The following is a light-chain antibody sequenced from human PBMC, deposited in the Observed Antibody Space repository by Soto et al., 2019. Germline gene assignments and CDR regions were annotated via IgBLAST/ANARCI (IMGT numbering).Light chain of an antibody. V-gene: IGKV1-9*01. CDR3: QHFRSFPIT. J-gene: IGKJ5*01. CDR2: AAS. Sequence: IQLTQSPSSLSASVGYRVTITCRSSHGISSYLAWYQQKPGKALKLLIYAASTLQSGVPSRFSGSGSGTDFTLTISSLQPEDFATYYCQHFRSFPITFGQGTRLEIK. CDR1: HGISSY.